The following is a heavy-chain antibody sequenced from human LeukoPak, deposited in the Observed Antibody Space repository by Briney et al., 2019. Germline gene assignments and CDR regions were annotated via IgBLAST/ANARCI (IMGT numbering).Heavy chain of an antibody. V-gene: IGHV3-73*01. CDR3: TTAEGTDFDY. J-gene: IGHJ4*02. CDR2: IRSKANSYAT. Sequence: GGSLRLSCAASGFTFSGSAMHWVRQASGKGLEWVGRIRSKANSYATAYAASAKGRFTISRDDSKNTAYLQMNSLKTEDTAVSYCTTAEGTDFDYWGQGTLVTVSS. CDR1: GFTFSGSA. D-gene: IGHD1-1*01.